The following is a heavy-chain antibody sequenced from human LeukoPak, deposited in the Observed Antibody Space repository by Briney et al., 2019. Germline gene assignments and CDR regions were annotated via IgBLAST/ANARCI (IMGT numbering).Heavy chain of an antibody. CDR2: ISGSGGST. J-gene: IGHJ3*02. V-gene: IGHV3-23*01. Sequence: PGGSLRLSCAASGFTFSSYAMSWVRQAPGKGLEWVSAISGSGGSTYYADYVKGRFTISRDSSKKTLYLQLNSLRAEDTAVYYCAKDLARITMIVVVETSSGAFDIWGQGTMVTVSS. D-gene: IGHD3-22*01. CDR3: AKDLARITMIVVVETSSGAFDI. CDR1: GFTFSSYA.